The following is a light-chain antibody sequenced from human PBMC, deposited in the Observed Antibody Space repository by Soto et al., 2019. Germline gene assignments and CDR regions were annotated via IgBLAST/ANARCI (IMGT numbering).Light chain of an antibody. CDR2: GVS. CDR3: YSYTSSTTRV. CDR1: SIDIGAYNY. J-gene: IGLJ1*01. Sequence: QSALTQPASVSGSPGQSITISCTGTSIDIGAYNYVSWYQHHPGKAPKLMIYGVSARPSGISNRFSGSKSGNTASLTISGLQAEDEADYYCYSYTSSTTRVFGTGTKLTV. V-gene: IGLV2-14*01.